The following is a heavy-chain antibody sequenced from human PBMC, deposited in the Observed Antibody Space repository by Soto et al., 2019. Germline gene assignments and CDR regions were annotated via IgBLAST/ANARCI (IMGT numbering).Heavy chain of an antibody. J-gene: IGHJ4*02. D-gene: IGHD5-18*01. CDR1: GGSISSYY. Sequence: SETLSLTCTVSGGSISSYYWSWIRQPPGKGLECIGYISHSGSTYYNPSLKSRVTISLDRSKNQFSLKLSSVTAADTAVYYCARGAAMVDYWGQGTLVTVSS. CDR3: ARGAAMVDY. V-gene: IGHV4-59*04. CDR2: ISHSGST.